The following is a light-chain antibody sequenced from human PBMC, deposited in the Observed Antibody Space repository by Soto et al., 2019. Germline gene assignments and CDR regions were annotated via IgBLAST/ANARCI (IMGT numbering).Light chain of an antibody. CDR3: QQYVTSSPRT. Sequence: EIVLTQSPCTLSLSPGERATLSCRAIHTISSSYLAWYQQKPGQAPRLLMYGISRRATGIPDRFSGSGSGTDFTLTITRLEPEDFAVYYCQQYVTSSPRTFGQGTKVDIK. CDR1: HTISSSY. CDR2: GIS. J-gene: IGKJ1*01. V-gene: IGKV3-20*01.